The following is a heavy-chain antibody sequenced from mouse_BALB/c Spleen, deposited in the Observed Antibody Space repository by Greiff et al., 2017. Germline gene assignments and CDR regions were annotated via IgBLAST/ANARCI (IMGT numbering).Heavy chain of an antibody. Sequence: VQLKESGTVLARPGASVKMSCKASGYSFTSYWMHWVKQRPGQGLEWIGAIYPGNSDTSYNQKFKGKAKLTAVTSASTAYMELSSLTNEDSAVYYCTRWRDDYDYYYAMDYWGQGTSVTVSS. D-gene: IGHD2-4*01. J-gene: IGHJ4*01. V-gene: IGHV1-5*01. CDR1: GYSFTSYW. CDR2: IYPGNSDT. CDR3: TRWRDDYDYYYAMDY.